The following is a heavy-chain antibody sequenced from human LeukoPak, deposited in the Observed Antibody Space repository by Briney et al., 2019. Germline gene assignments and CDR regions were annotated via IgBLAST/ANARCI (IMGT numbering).Heavy chain of an antibody. CDR3: ARDESTSVLWW. D-gene: IGHD2-21*01. V-gene: IGHV1-46*01. J-gene: IGHJ1*01. CDR2: INPSGGST. CDR1: GYTFINYY. Sequence: ASVKVSCKASGYTFINYYMHWVRQAPGQGLEWMGIINPSGGSTSYAQKFQGRVTMTRDTSTSTVYMELSSLRSEDTAVYYCARDESTSVLWWWGQGTLVTVSS.